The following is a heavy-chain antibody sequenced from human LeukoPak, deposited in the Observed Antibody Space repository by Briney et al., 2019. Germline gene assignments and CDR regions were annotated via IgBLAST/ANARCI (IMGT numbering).Heavy chain of an antibody. D-gene: IGHD3-10*01. J-gene: IGHJ4*02. CDR3: ARSYGPLRYFDY. CDR2: IYHSGST. V-gene: IGHV4-30-2*01. Sequence: PSETLSLTCAVSGGSISSGGYSWSWIRQPPGKGLEWIGYIYHSGSTYYNPSLKSRVTISVDRSKNQFSLKLSSVTAADTAVYYCARSYGPLRYFDYWGQGTLVTVSS. CDR1: GGSISSGGYS.